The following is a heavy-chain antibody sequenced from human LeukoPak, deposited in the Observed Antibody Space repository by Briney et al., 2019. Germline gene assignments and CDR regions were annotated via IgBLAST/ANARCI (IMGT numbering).Heavy chain of an antibody. Sequence: SVKVSCKASGGTFSSYAIRWVRQAPGQGLEWMGRIIPIFGTANYAQKFQGRVTITTDESTSTAYMELSSLRSEDTAVHYCARDNAGSYSGFDYWGQGTLVTVSS. CDR2: IIPIFGTA. CDR3: ARDNAGSYSGFDY. D-gene: IGHD1-26*01. V-gene: IGHV1-69*05. J-gene: IGHJ4*02. CDR1: GGTFSSYA.